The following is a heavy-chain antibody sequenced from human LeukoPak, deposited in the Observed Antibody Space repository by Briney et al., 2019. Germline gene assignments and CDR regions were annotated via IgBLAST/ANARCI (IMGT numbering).Heavy chain of an antibody. CDR3: AKVRSAMATIRPIDY. CDR2: ISGSGGST. V-gene: IGHV3-23*01. CDR1: GFTFSSYA. Sequence: PGGSLRLSCAASGFTFSSYAMSWVRQAPGKGLEWVSAISGSGGSTYYADSVKGRFTISRDNSKNTLYLQMNSLRAEVTAVYYCAKVRSAMATIRPIDYWGQGTLVTVSS. D-gene: IGHD5-24*01. J-gene: IGHJ4*02.